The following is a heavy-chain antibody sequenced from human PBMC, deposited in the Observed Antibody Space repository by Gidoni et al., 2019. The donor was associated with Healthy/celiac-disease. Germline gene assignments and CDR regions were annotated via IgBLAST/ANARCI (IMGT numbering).Heavy chain of an antibody. Sequence: QVQLVESGGGVVQPGRSLRLSCAASGFTFSSYAMHWVRQAPGKGLEWVAVISYDGSNKYYADSVKGRFTISRDNSKNTLYLQMNSLRAEDTAVYYCARVLWGQEFDYWGQGTLVTVSS. CDR3: ARVLWGQEFDY. CDR2: ISYDGSNK. D-gene: IGHD2-2*01. V-gene: IGHV3-30-3*01. CDR1: GFTFSSYA. J-gene: IGHJ4*02.